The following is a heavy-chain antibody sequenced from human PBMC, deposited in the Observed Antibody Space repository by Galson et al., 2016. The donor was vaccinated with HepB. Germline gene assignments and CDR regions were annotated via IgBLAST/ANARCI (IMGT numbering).Heavy chain of an antibody. J-gene: IGHJ6*03. V-gene: IGHV3-53*05. CDR1: GFTVSSSY. CDR3: ARDFKLGAPNYMDV. CDR2: ISKTGDTT. Sequence: SLRLSCAASGFTVSSSYMSWVRQAPGKGLDWVAVISKTGDTTFYGDSVKGRFTISRDNSKNTVDLQIHSLRSEDAAVYFCARDFKLGAPNYMDVWGKGTTVTAS. D-gene: IGHD1-26*01.